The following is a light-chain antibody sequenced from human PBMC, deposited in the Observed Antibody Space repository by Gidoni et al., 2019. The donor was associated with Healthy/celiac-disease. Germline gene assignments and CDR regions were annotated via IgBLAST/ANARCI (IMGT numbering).Light chain of an antibody. CDR1: SSDVGGYNY. Sequence: QSALTQRPSASGSPGQSVTISCTGTSSDVGGYNYVSWYQQHPGKAPKLMIYEVSKRPSGVPDRFSGSKSGNTASLTVSGLQAEDEADYYCSSYAGSNIVFGGGTKLTVL. CDR3: SSYAGSNIV. CDR2: EVS. J-gene: IGLJ2*01. V-gene: IGLV2-8*01.